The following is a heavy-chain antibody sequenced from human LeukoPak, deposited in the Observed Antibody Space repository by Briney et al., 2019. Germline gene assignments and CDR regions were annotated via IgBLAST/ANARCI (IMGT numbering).Heavy chain of an antibody. CDR1: GGCFSGYY. CDR3: ASSRAGTWSYFDY. Sequence: SETLSLTCAVYGGCFSGYYWSWIRQPPGKGLEWIGEINHSGSTNYNPSLKSRVTISVDTSKNQFSLKLSSVTAADTAVYYCASSRAGTWSYFDYWGQGTLVTVSS. V-gene: IGHV4-34*01. CDR2: INHSGST. D-gene: IGHD3-10*01. J-gene: IGHJ4*02.